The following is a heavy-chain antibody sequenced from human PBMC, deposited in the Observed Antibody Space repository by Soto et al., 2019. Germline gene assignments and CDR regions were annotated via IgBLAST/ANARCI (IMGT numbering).Heavy chain of an antibody. CDR1: GFTVIRNH. J-gene: IGHJ4*02. V-gene: IGHV3-53*01. CDR3: ARVKSGSPGYYTFDF. D-gene: IGHD3-22*01. Sequence: PGGSLRLSCAASGFTVIRNHMSWVRQAPGKGLEWISVIYSSDNTYHADSVKGRFTISRDNSKNTLYLQMNSLRAEDTAVYYCARVKSGSPGYYTFDFWGQGTLVTVSS. CDR2: IYSSDNT.